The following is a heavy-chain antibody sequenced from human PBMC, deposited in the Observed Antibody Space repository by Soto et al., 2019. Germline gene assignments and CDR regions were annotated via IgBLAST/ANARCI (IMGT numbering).Heavy chain of an antibody. J-gene: IGHJ6*02. CDR1: GGSISSSSYY. V-gene: IGHV4-39*01. CDR3: ASPLWFGELIHYYYGMDV. D-gene: IGHD3-10*01. CDR2: IYYSGST. Sequence: LSLTCTVSGGSISSSSYYWGWIRQPPGKGLEWIGSIYYSGSTYYNPSLKSRVTISVDTSKNQFSLKLSSVTAADTAVYYCASPLWFGELIHYYYGMDVWGQGTTVTVSS.